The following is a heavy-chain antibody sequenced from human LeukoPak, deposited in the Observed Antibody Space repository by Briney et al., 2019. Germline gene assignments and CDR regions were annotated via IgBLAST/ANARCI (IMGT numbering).Heavy chain of an antibody. CDR3: ARDLPRFIAVAGDFDY. Sequence: ASVKVSFKASGYTFTSYGISWVRQAPGQGLEWMGWISAYNGNTNYAQKLQGRVTMTTDTSTSTAYMELRSLRSDDTAVYYCARDLPRFIAVAGDFDYWGQGTLVTVSS. V-gene: IGHV1-18*01. CDR1: GYTFTSYG. J-gene: IGHJ4*02. CDR2: ISAYNGNT. D-gene: IGHD6-19*01.